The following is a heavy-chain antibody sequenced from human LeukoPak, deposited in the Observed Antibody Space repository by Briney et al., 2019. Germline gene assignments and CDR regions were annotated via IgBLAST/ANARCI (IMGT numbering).Heavy chain of an antibody. J-gene: IGHJ4*02. V-gene: IGHV2-70*04. CDR2: IVWDDDK. CDR1: GFSLSTSGMR. CDR3: ALTDYYGSGSYYSYYFDH. Sequence: SGPTLVDPTQTLTLTCTFSGFSLSTSGMRVSWIRQPPGKALEWLARIVWDDDKFYSTSLKTRLTISKDTSKNQVVLTMTNMDPVDAAPYYCALTDYYGSGSYYSYYFDHWGQGTLVTVSS. D-gene: IGHD3-10*01.